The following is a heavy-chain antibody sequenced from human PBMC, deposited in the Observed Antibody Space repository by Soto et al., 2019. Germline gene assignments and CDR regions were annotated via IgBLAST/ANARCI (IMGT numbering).Heavy chain of an antibody. CDR3: AKQQMGVIRALDY. CDR2: IRETGNT. CDR1: GFTFSNYA. D-gene: IGHD1-26*01. V-gene: IGHV3-23*01. Sequence: PGGSLRLSCAASGFTFSNYAMSWIRQAPGKGLEWVSTIRETGNTYYADSVRGRFATSRDNSENTLYLQMSSLRAEDTAVYYCAKQQMGVIRALDYRAQRTPVTVSS. J-gene: IGHJ4*02.